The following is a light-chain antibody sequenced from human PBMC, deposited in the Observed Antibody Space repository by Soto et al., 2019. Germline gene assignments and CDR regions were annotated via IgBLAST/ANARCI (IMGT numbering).Light chain of an antibody. V-gene: IGKV3-11*01. CDR3: HQRKWLT. J-gene: IGKJ4*01. Sequence: EIVLTQSPATLSLSPEERATLSCRASQSVRSYLGWYQQNFGQAPRLLIYDTSTRATGIPARFSGSGSGTDFTLTISSLEPEDFAVYYCHQRKWLTFGGGTKVEIK. CDR1: QSVRSY. CDR2: DTS.